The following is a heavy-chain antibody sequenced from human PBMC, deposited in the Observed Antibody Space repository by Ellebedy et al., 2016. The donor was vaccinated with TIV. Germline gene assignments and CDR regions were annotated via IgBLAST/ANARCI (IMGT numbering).Heavy chain of an antibody. V-gene: IGHV3-7*01. CDR2: MRQDGGDK. CDR3: ATDGSYGDYRSPTHAFEM. Sequence: GESLKISCAASRFSFRSYWMSWVRQAPGKGLEWVANMRQDGGDKYYVDSVKGRFTISRDNAKNSLFLQMNSLRAEDTAVYYCATDGSYGDYRSPTHAFEMWGQGTLVTVSS. CDR1: RFSFRSYW. J-gene: IGHJ3*02. D-gene: IGHD4-17*01.